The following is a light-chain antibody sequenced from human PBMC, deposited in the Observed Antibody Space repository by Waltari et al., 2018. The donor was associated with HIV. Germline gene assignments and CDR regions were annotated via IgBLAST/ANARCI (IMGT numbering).Light chain of an antibody. Sequence: IVMTQSPLSLPVTPGEPASISCRSSQCLLHSNGYNYLDWYLQKPGQSPQLLIYLGSSRASGVPYRFSGSESGTDFTLNISRVEAEDFGVYYCMQALQTPPAFGQGTKLEIK. CDR1: QCLLHSNGYNY. CDR3: MQALQTPPA. CDR2: LGS. V-gene: IGKV2-28*01. J-gene: IGKJ2*01.